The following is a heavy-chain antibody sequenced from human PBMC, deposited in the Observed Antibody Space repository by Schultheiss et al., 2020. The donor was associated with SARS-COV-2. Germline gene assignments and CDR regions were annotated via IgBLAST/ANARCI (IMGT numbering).Heavy chain of an antibody. D-gene: IGHD5-24*01. Sequence: SETLSLTCTVSGGSISSSSYYWGWIRQPPGKGLEWIGRIYTSGSTNYNPSLKSRVTMSVDTSKNQFSLKLSSVTAADTAVYYCARDGPRDGYNLRPFDYWGQGTLVTVSS. V-gene: IGHV4-39*07. J-gene: IGHJ4*02. CDR1: GGSISSSSYY. CDR2: IYTSGST. CDR3: ARDGPRDGYNLRPFDY.